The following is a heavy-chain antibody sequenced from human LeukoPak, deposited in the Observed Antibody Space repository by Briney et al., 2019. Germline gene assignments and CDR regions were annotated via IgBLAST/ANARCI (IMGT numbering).Heavy chain of an antibody. CDR1: GFTVSNNY. CDR2: IYSGGST. CDR3: ESLTYYPDY. Sequence: GGSLRLSCAASGFTVSNNYMSWVRQAPGKGLEWVSVIYSGGSTYYADSVKGRFTISRDNSKNTLYLQMNSLRVDDTAVYYCESLTYYPDYWGQGTLVTVAS. V-gene: IGHV3-66*01. J-gene: IGHJ4*02.